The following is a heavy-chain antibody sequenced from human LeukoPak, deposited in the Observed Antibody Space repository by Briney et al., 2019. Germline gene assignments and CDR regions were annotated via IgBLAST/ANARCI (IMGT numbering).Heavy chain of an antibody. CDR3: AKAWYSGSYGYFDY. Sequence: GGSLRLSCAASGFTFSSYGMSWVRQAPGKGLEWVSAISGSGGSTYYADSVKGRFTISRDNSKNTLYLQMNSLRAEDTAVYYCAKAWYSGSYGYFDYWGQGTLVTVSS. CDR1: GFTFSSYG. J-gene: IGHJ4*02. D-gene: IGHD1-26*01. CDR2: ISGSGGST. V-gene: IGHV3-23*01.